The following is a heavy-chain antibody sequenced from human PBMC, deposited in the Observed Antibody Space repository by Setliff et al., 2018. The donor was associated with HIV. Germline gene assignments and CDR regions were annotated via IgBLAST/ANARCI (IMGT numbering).Heavy chain of an antibody. D-gene: IGHD4-17*01. V-gene: IGHV4-38-2*01. CDR3: ARGFLRSRRRWFDP. CDR2: IYHTGST. CDR1: GNSISSGYY. J-gene: IGHJ5*02. Sequence: SETLSLTCVVSGNSISSGYYWGWVRQPPGKGLEWIGSIYHTGSTYYNPSLKGRVTISVDASKNQFSLRLSSVTAADTAVYYCARGFLRSRRRWFDPWGQGTLVTVSS.